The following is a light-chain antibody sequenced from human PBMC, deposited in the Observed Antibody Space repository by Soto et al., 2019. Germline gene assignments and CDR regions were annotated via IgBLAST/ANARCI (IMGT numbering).Light chain of an antibody. V-gene: IGLV1-40*01. CDR3: QSYDSSLSGSV. J-gene: IGLJ2*01. Sequence: QSVLTQPPSVSGAPGQRVTISCSGTNSNIGAHHAVHWYQQLPGTAPKLLIYDNSNRPSGVHDRFSGFKSGTSASLAITGLQAEDEADYYCQSYDSSLSGSVFGGGTKVTVL. CDR1: NSNIGAHHA. CDR2: DNS.